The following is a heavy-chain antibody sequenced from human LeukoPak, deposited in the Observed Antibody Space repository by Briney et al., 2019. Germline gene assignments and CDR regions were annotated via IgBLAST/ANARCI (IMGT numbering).Heavy chain of an antibody. V-gene: IGHV3-48*03. Sequence: PGGSLRLSCAASGFTFSSYEMNWVRQAPGKGLEWVSYISSSGSTIYYADSVKGRFTISRDNAKNSLYLQMNSLRAEDTAVYYCARDRYSPATSLKLPDAFDIWGQGTMVTVSS. CDR2: ISSSGSTI. D-gene: IGHD1-26*01. J-gene: IGHJ3*02. CDR1: GFTFSSYE. CDR3: ARDRYSPATSLKLPDAFDI.